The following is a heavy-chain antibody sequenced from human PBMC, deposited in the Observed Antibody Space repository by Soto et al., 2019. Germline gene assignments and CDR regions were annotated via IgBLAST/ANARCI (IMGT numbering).Heavy chain of an antibody. V-gene: IGHV4-39*01. CDR2: IDNNGVT. D-gene: IGHD2-15*01. CDR3: GKILVGATANTDADX. CDR1: GGSVYSNGHY. Sequence: ETLSLTCIVSGGSVYSNGHYWGWIRQPPGKGLELIGSIDNNGVTNYNSSLNSRVTISRDTSKNQFSLRLTSVTAADTAVYYCGKILVGATANTDADXWGPGTLVTVSX. J-gene: IGHJ4*02.